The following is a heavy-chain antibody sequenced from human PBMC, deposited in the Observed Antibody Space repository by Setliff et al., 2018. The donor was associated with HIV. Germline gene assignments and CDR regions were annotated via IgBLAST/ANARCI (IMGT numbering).Heavy chain of an antibody. CDR3: ARGAYYNFWSGYSAGGGSLGP. V-gene: IGHV4-4*08. D-gene: IGHD3-3*01. Sequence: PSETLSLTCTVSGGSISRYFWNWIRQPPGKGLEWIGYLDTRGRAIYNPSLESRVTISVDTSKNQLFLKLSSMTAADTAVYYCARGAYYNFWSGYSAGGGSLGPWGQGTLVTVSS. CDR2: LDTRGRA. J-gene: IGHJ5*02. CDR1: GGSISRYF.